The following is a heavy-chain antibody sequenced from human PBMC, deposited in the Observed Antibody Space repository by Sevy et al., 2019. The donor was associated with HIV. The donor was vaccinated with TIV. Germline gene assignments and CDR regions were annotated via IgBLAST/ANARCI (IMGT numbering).Heavy chain of an antibody. Sequence: ASVKVSCKSSGGTFNSCAFSWVRQAPGQGLEWMGGISPIFGLVNNAQRFQGRVTITADKSTSTVFMELSSLRSEDTALYYSACVILSVPGIPLPFDSWGQGTLVTVSS. CDR3: ACVILSVPGIPLPFDS. CDR2: ISPIFGLV. D-gene: IGHD6-13*01. V-gene: IGHV1-69*10. J-gene: IGHJ4*02. CDR1: GGTFNSCA.